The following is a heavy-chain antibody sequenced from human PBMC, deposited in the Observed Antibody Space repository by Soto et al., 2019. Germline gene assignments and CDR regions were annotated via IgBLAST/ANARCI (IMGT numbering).Heavy chain of an antibody. V-gene: IGHV4-4*02. CDR3: AELKFGKFGTY. CDR1: GASVSSDIW. D-gene: IGHD3-10*01. J-gene: IGHJ4*02. CDR2: IHHSGDD. Sequence: KTSETLSLTCAVSGASVSSDIWWSYFRQPPGKGLEWIAEIHHSGDDNYTPSLQSRAIISLDKSRNQFSLKLMSVTAADTAVYYCAELKFGKFGTYWGQGIPVTVSS.